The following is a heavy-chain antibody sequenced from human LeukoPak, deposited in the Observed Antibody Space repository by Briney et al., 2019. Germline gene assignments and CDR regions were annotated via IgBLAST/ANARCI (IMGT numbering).Heavy chain of an antibody. D-gene: IGHD3-10*01. V-gene: IGHV4-4*02. J-gene: IGHJ4*02. CDR2: IYHSGST. Sequence: SETLSLTCAVSGVSISSSNWWSWVRQPPGKGLEWIGEIYHSGSTNYNPSLKSRVTISVDKSKNQFSLRLSSVTAADTAVYYCARDRYGSGTAFDYWGQGTLVTVSS. CDR1: GVSISSSNW. CDR3: ARDRYGSGTAFDY.